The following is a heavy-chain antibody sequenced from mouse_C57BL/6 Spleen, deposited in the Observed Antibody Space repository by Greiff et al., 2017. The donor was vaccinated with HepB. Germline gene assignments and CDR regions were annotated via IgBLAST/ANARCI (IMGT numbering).Heavy chain of an antibody. CDR1: GYTFTNYW. D-gene: IGHD2-12*01. CDR2: IYPGGGYT. J-gene: IGHJ4*01. CDR3: ASYDGYAMDY. Sequence: VQLKESGAELVRPGTSVKMSCKASGYTFTNYWIGWAKQRPGHGLEWIGDIYPGGGYTNYNEKFKGKATLTADKSSSTAYMQFSSLTSEDSAIYYCASYDGYAMDYWGQGTSVTVSS. V-gene: IGHV1-63*01.